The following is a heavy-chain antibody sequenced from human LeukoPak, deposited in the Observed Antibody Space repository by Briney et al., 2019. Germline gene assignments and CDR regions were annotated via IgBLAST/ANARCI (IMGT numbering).Heavy chain of an antibody. CDR2: MNPNSGNT. Sequence: ASVNVSCKASGYTFTIYDINWVRQATGQGLEWMGWMNPNSGNTGYAQKFQGRVTMTRNTSISTAYMELSSLRSEDTAVYYRARWGECSGGSCPTGYYYGMDVWGQGTTVTVSS. J-gene: IGHJ6*02. CDR3: ARWGECSGGSCPTGYYYGMDV. D-gene: IGHD2-15*01. CDR1: GYTFTIYD. V-gene: IGHV1-8*01.